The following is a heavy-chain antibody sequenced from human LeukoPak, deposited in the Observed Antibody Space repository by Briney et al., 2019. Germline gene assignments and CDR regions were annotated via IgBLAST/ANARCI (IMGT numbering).Heavy chain of an antibody. CDR2: INPNSGGT. D-gene: IGHD3-22*01. Sequence: ASVKVSCKASGYTFTGYYMHWVRQAPGQGLEWMGWINPNSGGTNYAQKFQGRVTMTRDTSISTAYMELSRLRSDDTAVYYWALGDSSGYYLDAFDIWGQGTMVTVSS. CDR3: ALGDSSGYYLDAFDI. J-gene: IGHJ3*02. CDR1: GYTFTGYY. V-gene: IGHV1-2*02.